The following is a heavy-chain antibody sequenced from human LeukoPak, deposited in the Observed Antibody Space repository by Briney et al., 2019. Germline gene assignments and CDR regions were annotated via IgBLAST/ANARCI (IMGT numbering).Heavy chain of an antibody. J-gene: IGHJ4*02. V-gene: IGHV4-59*02. CDR1: GGYVSSYY. D-gene: IGHD3-10*01. CDR3: AGGDRQGLGYFGDLFFDY. CDR2: IYYSGST. Sequence: PSETLSLTCTVSGGYVSSYYWGWIRQSPGHGLEWIGYIYYSGSTNYNPSLKNRVTMSVGTSKNQFSLKLSSVTAVDTALYYCAGGDRQGLGYFGDLFFDYWGQGILVTVSS.